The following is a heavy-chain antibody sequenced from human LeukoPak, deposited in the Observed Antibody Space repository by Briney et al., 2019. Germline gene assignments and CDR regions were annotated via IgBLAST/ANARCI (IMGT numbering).Heavy chain of an antibody. CDR1: GGPIGSDY. CDR3: AKYGNSGWVIDN. CDR2: IYYTGGT. D-gene: IGHD6-19*01. V-gene: IGHV4-59*08. J-gene: IGHJ4*02. Sequence: SETLSLTCTVSGGPIGSDYWTWIRQPPGKGLEYIGYIYYTGGTNYNPSLKSRVTISIDTSKNQFSLKLSSVTAADTAVYFCAKYGNSGWVIDNWGQGTLVTVSS.